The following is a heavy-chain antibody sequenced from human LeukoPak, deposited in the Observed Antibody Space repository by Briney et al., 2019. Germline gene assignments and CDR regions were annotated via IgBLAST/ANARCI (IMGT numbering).Heavy chain of an antibody. D-gene: IGHD3-10*01. J-gene: IGHJ4*02. V-gene: IGHV1-8*01. CDR2: MNPNRGNT. CDR3: ATTRITMVRGVLGY. CDR1: GYTFTSYD. Sequence: ASVKVSCKASGYTFTSYDINWVRQATGEGLEWMGWMNPNRGNTGYAKKFQGRLTMTSTTSISAAYMELSSLRSEDTVVYYCATTRITMVRGVLGYWGQGTLVTVSS.